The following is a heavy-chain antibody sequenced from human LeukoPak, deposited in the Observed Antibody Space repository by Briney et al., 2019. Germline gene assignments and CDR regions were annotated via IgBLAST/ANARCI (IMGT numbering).Heavy chain of an antibody. Sequence: PGGSLRLSCAASGFTFSDYYMSWIRQAPGKGLEWIGEINHSGSTNYNPSLKSRVTISVDTSKNQFSLKLSSVTAADTAVYYCARSLAYCGGDCYNFDYWGQGTLVTVSS. V-gene: IGHV4-34*01. D-gene: IGHD2-21*01. J-gene: IGHJ4*02. CDR1: GFTFSDYY. CDR3: ARSLAYCGGDCYNFDY. CDR2: INHSGST.